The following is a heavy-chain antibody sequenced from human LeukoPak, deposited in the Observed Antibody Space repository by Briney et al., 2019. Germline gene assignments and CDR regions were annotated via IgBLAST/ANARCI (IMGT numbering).Heavy chain of an antibody. CDR2: IYSSGST. CDR1: GGSISSYY. V-gene: IGHV4-59*01. D-gene: IGHD2-21*02. CDR3: ARARRDEYYFDY. Sequence: SETLSLTCSVSGGSISSYYWSWIRQPPGKGLEWIGYIYSSGSTNYNSSLKSRVTISVDTSKNQFSLKLSSVTAADTAVYYCARARRDEYYFDYWGQGTLVTVSS. J-gene: IGHJ4*02.